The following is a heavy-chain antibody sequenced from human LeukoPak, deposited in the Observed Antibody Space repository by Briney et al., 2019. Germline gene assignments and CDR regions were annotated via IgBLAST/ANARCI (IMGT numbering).Heavy chain of an antibody. CDR2: ISYDGSNK. D-gene: IGHD3-10*01. V-gene: IGHV3-30-3*01. CDR1: GFTLSTYA. Sequence: GGSLRLSCAASGFTLSTYAMHWVRQAPGKGLEWVAVISYDGSNKYYADSVKGRFTISRDNSKNTLYLQMNSLRAEDTAVYYCATQYYYGAFDIWGQGTMVTVSS. J-gene: IGHJ3*02. CDR3: ATQYYYGAFDI.